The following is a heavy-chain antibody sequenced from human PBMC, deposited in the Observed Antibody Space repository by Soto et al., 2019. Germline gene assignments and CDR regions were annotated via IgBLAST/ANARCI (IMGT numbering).Heavy chain of an antibody. D-gene: IGHD3-3*01. V-gene: IGHV3-23*01. CDR2: ISGSGGST. Sequence: GSLRLSCAASGFTFSSYAMSWVRQAPGKGLEWVSAISGSGGSTYYADSVKGRFTISRDNSKNTLYLQMNSLRAEDTAVYYCAKDQARKYDFWSGYPSTDWGQGTLVTVSS. CDR1: GFTFSSYA. CDR3: AKDQARKYDFWSGYPSTD. J-gene: IGHJ4*02.